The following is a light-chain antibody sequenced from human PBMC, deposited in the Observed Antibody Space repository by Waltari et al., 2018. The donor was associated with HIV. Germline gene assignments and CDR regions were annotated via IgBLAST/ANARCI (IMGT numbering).Light chain of an antibody. J-gene: IGKJ2*01. CDR2: AAT. CDR3: QQSYSTPPYT. V-gene: IGKV1-39*01. Sequence: IQMTQSPSALSASLGKRVTITCRSSQHIENYVNWYQQKPGKAPKLLIYAATTLHSGVPSRFSGSGSGTEFTLSVASLEREDAATYFCQQSYSTPPYTFGQGTKVQI. CDR1: QHIENY.